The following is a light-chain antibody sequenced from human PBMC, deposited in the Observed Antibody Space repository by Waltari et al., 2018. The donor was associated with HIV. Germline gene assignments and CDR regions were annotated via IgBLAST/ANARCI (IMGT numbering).Light chain of an antibody. V-gene: IGKV4-1*01. J-gene: IGKJ4*01. CDR2: WAS. Sequence: DIVMTQSPDSLAVSLGERATINCKSSQSVLYSSNNKNYLAWYQQRPGQAPKLLIYWASTRESGVPDRFSGSGSGTDFTLPISSLQAEDAAVYYCQQYDSTPLTFGGGTKVEI. CDR3: QQYDSTPLT. CDR1: QSVLYSSNNKNY.